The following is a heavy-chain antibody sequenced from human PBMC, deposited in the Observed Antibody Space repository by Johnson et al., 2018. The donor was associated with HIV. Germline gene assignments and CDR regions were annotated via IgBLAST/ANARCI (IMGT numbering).Heavy chain of an antibody. D-gene: IGHD1-26*01. J-gene: IGHJ3*02. V-gene: IGHV3-33*01. Sequence: QVQLVESGGGVVQPGRSLRLSCAASGFTFSSYGMHWVRQAPGKGPEWVAVRWYDGRTRYHADSVKGRFTIYRDNSKNTLYLQMNSLRVEDTAVYYCARPRYSGSYYDAFDIWGQGTMVTVSS. CDR1: GFTFSSYG. CDR2: RWYDGRTR. CDR3: ARPRYSGSYYDAFDI.